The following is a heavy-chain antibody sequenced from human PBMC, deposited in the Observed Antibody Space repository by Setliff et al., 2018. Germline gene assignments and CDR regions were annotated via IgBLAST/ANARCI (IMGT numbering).Heavy chain of an antibody. V-gene: IGHV4-59*01. J-gene: IGHJ5*02. CDR3: AAVGIDAGGGWFDP. D-gene: IGHD1-26*01. CDR2: IYYRGTT. CDR1: GGSISSYY. Sequence: SETLSLTCTVSGGSISSYYWSWIRQPPGKGLEWIGYIYYRGTTNYNSSLKSRVTISIDMSKNQFSLKLSSATAADTAVYFCAAVGIDAGGGWFDPWGHGIPVTVSS.